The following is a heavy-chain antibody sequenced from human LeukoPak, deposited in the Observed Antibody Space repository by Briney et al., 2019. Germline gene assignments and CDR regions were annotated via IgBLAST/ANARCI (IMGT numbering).Heavy chain of an antibody. CDR1: GFTFSSYG. CDR2: ISYDGSNK. Sequence: PGGSLRLSCAASGFTFSSYGMHWVRQAPGKGLEWVAVISYDGSNKYYADSVKGRFTISRGNSKNTLYLQMNSLRAEDTAVYYCAKAGQAPGHFDYWGQGTLVTVSS. J-gene: IGHJ4*02. CDR3: AKAGQAPGHFDY. D-gene: IGHD2-8*02. V-gene: IGHV3-30*18.